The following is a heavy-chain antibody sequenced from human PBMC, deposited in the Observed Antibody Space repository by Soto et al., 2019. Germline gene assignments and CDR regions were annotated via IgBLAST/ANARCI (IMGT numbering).Heavy chain of an antibody. J-gene: IGHJ4*02. D-gene: IGHD5-12*01. V-gene: IGHV1-46*01. Sequence: ASVKVSCKASGYTFTSYYMHWVRQAPGQGLEWMGIINPSGGSTSYAQKFQGRVTMTRDTSTSTVYMELSSLRSEDTAVYYCAREESEMATSTSFLDYWGQGTLVTVSS. CDR2: INPSGGST. CDR3: AREESEMATSTSFLDY. CDR1: GYTFTSYY.